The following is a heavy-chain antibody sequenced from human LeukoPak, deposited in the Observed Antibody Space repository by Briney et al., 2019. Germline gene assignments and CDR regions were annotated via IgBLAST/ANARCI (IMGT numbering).Heavy chain of an antibody. D-gene: IGHD4-17*01. J-gene: IGHJ3*02. Sequence: QPGGSLRLSCAASGFTVSSNYMSWVRQAPGKGLEWVSVIYSGGSTYYADSVKGRFTISRDNSKNTLYLQMNSLRAEDTVVYYCAKVHDYGDYIFPFDIWGQGTMVTVSS. CDR2: IYSGGST. V-gene: IGHV3-66*01. CDR1: GFTVSSNY. CDR3: AKVHDYGDYIFPFDI.